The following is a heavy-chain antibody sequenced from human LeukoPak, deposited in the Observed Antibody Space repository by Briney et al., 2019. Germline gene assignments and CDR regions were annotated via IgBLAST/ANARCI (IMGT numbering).Heavy chain of an antibody. D-gene: IGHD2-21*02. CDR3: ARDYCGGDCFPDY. CDR2: INPNSGDT. Sequence: ASVKVSCKASGYTFTGYYVHWVRQAPGQGLEWMGRINPNSGDTNYAQKFQGRVTMARDTSISTAYMELSRLRSDDTAVYYCARDYCGGDCFPDYWGQGTLVTVSS. J-gene: IGHJ4*02. V-gene: IGHV1-2*06. CDR1: GYTFTGYY.